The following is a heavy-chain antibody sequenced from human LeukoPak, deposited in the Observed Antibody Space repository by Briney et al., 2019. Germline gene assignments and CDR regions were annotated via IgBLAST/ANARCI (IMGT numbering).Heavy chain of an antibody. V-gene: IGHV4-34*01. Sequence: SETLSLTCAVYGGSFSGYYWSWIRQPPGKGLEWIGEINHSGSTNYNPSLKSRVTISVDTSKNQFSLKLSSMTAADTAVYYCVRDAGYYGLDVWGQGTTVIVSS. CDR2: INHSGST. J-gene: IGHJ6*02. CDR3: VRDAGYYGLDV. CDR1: GGSFSGYY.